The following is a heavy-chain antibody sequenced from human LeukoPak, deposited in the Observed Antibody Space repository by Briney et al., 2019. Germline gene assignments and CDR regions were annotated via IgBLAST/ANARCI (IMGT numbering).Heavy chain of an antibody. J-gene: IGHJ4*02. CDR1: GYSFTTYG. D-gene: IGHD5-24*01. CDR3: ARDARDREGLFDY. Sequence: SVKVSCKASGYSFTTYGISWVRQAPGQGLEWMGGIIPIFGTANYAQKFQGRVTITADESTSTAYMELSSLRSEDTAVYYCARDARDREGLFDYWGQGTLVTVSS. CDR2: IIPIFGTA. V-gene: IGHV1-69*13.